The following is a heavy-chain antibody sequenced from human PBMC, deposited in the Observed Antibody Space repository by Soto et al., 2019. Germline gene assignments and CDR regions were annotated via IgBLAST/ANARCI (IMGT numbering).Heavy chain of an antibody. CDR3: ARDKSYALAV. J-gene: IGHJ6*02. D-gene: IGHD4-17*01. V-gene: IGHV3-74*03. CDR1: GFDFSNSW. CDR2: INSDGSST. Sequence: EVQLVESGGGFVQPGGSLRLSCAASGFDFSNSWMHWVRQVPGKGLVWVSHINSDGSSTTYADSVKGRFTISRDNARTTGYLQLDSLRGEDTAVYYCARDKSYALAVWGQGTTVTVSS.